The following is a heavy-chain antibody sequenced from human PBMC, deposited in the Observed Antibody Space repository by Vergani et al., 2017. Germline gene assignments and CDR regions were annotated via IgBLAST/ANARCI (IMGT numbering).Heavy chain of an antibody. CDR2: IYPGDSDT. V-gene: IGHV5-51*01. CDR3: ARHIRGWGTTVVTPADY. CDR1: GNSFTSYW. J-gene: IGHJ4*02. D-gene: IGHD4-23*01. Sequence: EVQLVQSGAEVKKPGESLKISCKGSGNSFTSYWIGGVRQMPGKGLEGIGIIYPGDSDTRYSQSFQGQVTISADKSISTAYLPWSSLKASDTAMYYCARHIRGWGTTVVTPADYWGQGTLVTVSS.